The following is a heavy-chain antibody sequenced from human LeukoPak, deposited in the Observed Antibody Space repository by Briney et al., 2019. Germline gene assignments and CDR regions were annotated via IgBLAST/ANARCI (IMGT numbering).Heavy chain of an antibody. CDR2: ISAFTGNT. CDR3: ARADYGDYHTPSEH. D-gene: IGHD4-17*01. J-gene: IGHJ1*01. CDR1: GYIFTSYG. Sequence: ASVKVSCMASGYIFTSYGITWVRQAPGQGLEWMGWISAFTGNTNYAQKFQVRVTMTTDTSTSTAYLELRSQRSDDTAVDYCARADYGDYHTPSEHWGQGTLVTVSS. V-gene: IGHV1-18*01.